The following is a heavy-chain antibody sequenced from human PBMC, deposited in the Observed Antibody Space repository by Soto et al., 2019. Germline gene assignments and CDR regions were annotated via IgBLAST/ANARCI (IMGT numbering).Heavy chain of an antibody. J-gene: IGHJ5*02. V-gene: IGHV4-39*02. CDR3: ATQEVGGSYVYTFDP. CDR1: GGSISSSSYY. Sequence: SVTLSDTCTVAGGSISSSSYYRGWKRQPPGKGLEWIGSIYYSGSTYYNPSLKSRVTISVDTSKNHFSLKLSSVTAADTAVYYCATQEVGGSYVYTFDPWGQGTLVTVSS. CDR2: IYYSGST. D-gene: IGHD1-26*01.